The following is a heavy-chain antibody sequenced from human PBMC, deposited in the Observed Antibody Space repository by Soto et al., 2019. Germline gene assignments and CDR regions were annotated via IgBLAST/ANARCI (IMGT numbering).Heavy chain of an antibody. J-gene: IGHJ4*02. CDR3: ARDEGWDCSGGSCDPGGNY. V-gene: IGHV4-61*01. CDR1: GGSVSSGSYY. Sequence: SETLSLTCTVSGGSVSSGSYYWSWIRQPLGKGLEWIGYTYYSGRINYNPSLKSRVTISADTSKNQSSLKLSSVTTADTAVYYCARDEGWDCSGGSCDPGGNYWGQGNQVTVSS. D-gene: IGHD2-15*01. CDR2: TYYSGRI.